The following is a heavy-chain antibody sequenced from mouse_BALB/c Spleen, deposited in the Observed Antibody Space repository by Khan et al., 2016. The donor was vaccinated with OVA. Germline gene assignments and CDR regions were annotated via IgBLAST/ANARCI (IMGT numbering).Heavy chain of an antibody. V-gene: IGHV3-2*02. Sequence: EVQLQESGPGLVKPSQSLSLTCTVTGYSITSDYAWNWIRQFPGNKLEWMGYISYSGRTSYNPSLKSRISITRDTSKNLFFLQLNSGTTEDTATYDCARSVTMTTVVATDFDYWGQGTTLTVSS. CDR2: ISYSGRT. D-gene: IGHD1-1*01. CDR3: ARSVTMTTVVATDFDY. CDR1: GYSITSDYA. J-gene: IGHJ2*01.